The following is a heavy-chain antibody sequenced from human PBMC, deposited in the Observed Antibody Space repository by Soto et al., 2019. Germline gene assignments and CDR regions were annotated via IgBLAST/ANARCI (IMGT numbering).Heavy chain of an antibody. CDR3: AKDHPSDTGYLDL. V-gene: IGHV1-46*01. J-gene: IGHJ2*01. CDR2: IDPRAGST. CDR1: GYTFANYF. Sequence: QVQLVQSGAEVKKPGASVKVSCKASGYTFANYFMNWVRQTPGQGLELMGIIDPRAGSTSYAQKFQGRVPMSRDTSTNTVYMGLSSLRYEDTAVYYCAKDHPSDTGYLDLWARCTLVIVSS. D-gene: IGHD5-18*01.